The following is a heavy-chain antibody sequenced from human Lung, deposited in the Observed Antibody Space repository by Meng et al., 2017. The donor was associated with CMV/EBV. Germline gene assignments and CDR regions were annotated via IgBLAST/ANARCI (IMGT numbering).Heavy chain of an antibody. V-gene: IGHV4-59*01. D-gene: IGHD3-22*01. CDR3: ARGRDDDISLGYYYNRGFDV. Sequence: GSLRLXCTVSGGSITSYYWNWIRQPPGKKLEWIGDISHSGTSSYNPSLKSRVIITVDTSRNQFSLKLTSVAAADTAVYFCARGRDDDISLGYYYNRGFDVWGRGATVTVS. J-gene: IGHJ6*02. CDR1: GGSITSYY. CDR2: ISHSGTS.